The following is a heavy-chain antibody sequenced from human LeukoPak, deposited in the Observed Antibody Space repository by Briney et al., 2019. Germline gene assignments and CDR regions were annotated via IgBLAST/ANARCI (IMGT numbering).Heavy chain of an antibody. Sequence: ASVKVSCKASGHTFTGDYMYWVRQAPGQGLEWMGWTNPNSGGTNYAQKFQGRVTMTRDTSISTAYMELSSLRSDDTAVYYCARVRHYDTLTGYLPESYYYAMDVWGQGTTVTVSS. J-gene: IGHJ6*02. V-gene: IGHV1-2*02. CDR2: TNPNSGGT. CDR3: ARVRHYDTLTGYLPESYYYAMDV. D-gene: IGHD3-9*01. CDR1: GHTFTGDY.